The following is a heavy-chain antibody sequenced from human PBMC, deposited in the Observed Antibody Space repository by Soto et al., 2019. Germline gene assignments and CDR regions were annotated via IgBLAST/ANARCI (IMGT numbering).Heavy chain of an antibody. Sequence: QVQLVESGGGVVQPGRSLRLSCAASGFTFSSYGMHWVRQAPGKGLEWVVVMSYDGSNKYYGDSVKGRFTISRDNSKNTHYLQMNSLRAEDTAVYYCAKDVEXXXXXGRGAFDIWGQGTMVTVSS. CDR2: MSYDGSNK. J-gene: IGHJ3*02. V-gene: IGHV3-30*18. CDR1: GFTFSSYG. D-gene: IGHD1-26*01. CDR3: AKDVEXXXXXGRGAFDI.